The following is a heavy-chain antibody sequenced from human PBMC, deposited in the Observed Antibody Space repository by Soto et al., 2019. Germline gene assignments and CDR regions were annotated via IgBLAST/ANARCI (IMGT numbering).Heavy chain of an antibody. V-gene: IGHV3-7*03. CDR1: GFIFSDHW. CDR2: IKSDGSAE. Sequence: EVQLVESGGGLVQPGGSLRLSCAASGFIFSDHWMTWVRQAPGKGLEWLANIKSDGSAEFYVDSVKGRFTISRDNSKSLSYLQIKSLRVEDTAVYYCARGGVAWHGGAYWGQGTQVTVSS. D-gene: IGHD3-10*01. J-gene: IGHJ4*02. CDR3: ARGGVAWHGGAY.